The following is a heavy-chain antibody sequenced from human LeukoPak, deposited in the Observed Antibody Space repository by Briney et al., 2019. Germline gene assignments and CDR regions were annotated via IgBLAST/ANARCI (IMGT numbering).Heavy chain of an antibody. V-gene: IGHV1-3*01. CDR3: ARVYCSSTSCQYYFDY. D-gene: IGHD2-2*01. J-gene: IGHJ4*02. CDR2: INAGNGDA. Sequence: GASVKVSCKASGYTFTAYAIHWVRQAPGQRLEWVGWINAGNGDAKYSQKFQDRVTITRDTSANTAYMELNSLRSEDTAVYYCARVYCSSTSCQYYFDYWGQGTLVTVSS. CDR1: GYTFTAYA.